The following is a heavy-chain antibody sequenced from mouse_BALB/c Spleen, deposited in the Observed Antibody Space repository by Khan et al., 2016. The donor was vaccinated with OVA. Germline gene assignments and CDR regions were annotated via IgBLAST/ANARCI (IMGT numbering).Heavy chain of an antibody. J-gene: IGHJ2*01. D-gene: IGHD2-14*01. CDR1: GYTFTSSV. V-gene: IGHV1S136*01. CDR2: IYPFNDGT. CDR3: ARNYRYDVYFDS. Sequence: VQLQQSGPELVKPGASVKMSCTASGYTFTSSVIHWVRQKSGQGLDWIGYIYPFNDGTKYNEKFEDKATLTSDKSSSTADMELSSLTSEDSAVYYCARNYRYDVYFDSWGQGTTLTVSS.